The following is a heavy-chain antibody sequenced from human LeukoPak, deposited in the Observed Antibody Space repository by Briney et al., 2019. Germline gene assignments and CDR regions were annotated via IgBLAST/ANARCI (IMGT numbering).Heavy chain of an antibody. V-gene: IGHV3-7*01. J-gene: IGHJ6*04. CDR1: GFTFSSYW. CDR3: ARDLLWFGEVMDV. Sequence: HPGGSLRLSCAASGFTFSSYWMSWVRQAPGKGLEWVANIKQDGSEKYYVDSVKGRFTISRDNAKNSLYLQINSLRAEDTAVYYCARDLLWFGEVMDVWGKGTTVTVSS. CDR2: IKQDGSEK. D-gene: IGHD3-10*01.